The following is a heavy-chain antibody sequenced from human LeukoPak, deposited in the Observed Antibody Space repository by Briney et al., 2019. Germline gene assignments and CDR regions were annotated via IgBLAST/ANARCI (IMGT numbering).Heavy chain of an antibody. J-gene: IGHJ6*03. CDR3: AKAGYCSSTSCYTSYYYYMDV. CDR1: GFTFSSYA. CDR2: ISGSGGST. V-gene: IGHV3-23*01. D-gene: IGHD2-2*02. Sequence: GGSLRLSCAASGFTFSSYAMHWVRQAPGKGLEWVSAISGSGGSTYYADSVKGRFTISRDNSKNTLYLQMNSLRAEDTAVYYCAKAGYCSSTSCYTSYYYYMDVWGKGTTVTVSS.